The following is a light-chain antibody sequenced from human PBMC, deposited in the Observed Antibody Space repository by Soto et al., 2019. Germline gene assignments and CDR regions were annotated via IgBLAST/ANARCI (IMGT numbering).Light chain of an antibody. Sequence: QSVLTQPPSVSGAPGQRVTISCTGSSSNIGAGYDVHWYQQLPGTAPKLLIYGNSNRPSGVPDRFSGSKSGTSASLAITGLQAEDEADYYCQSYDSSLSGWVSGGGIKLTVL. CDR3: QSYDSSLSGWV. J-gene: IGLJ3*02. CDR1: SSNIGAGYD. V-gene: IGLV1-40*01. CDR2: GNS.